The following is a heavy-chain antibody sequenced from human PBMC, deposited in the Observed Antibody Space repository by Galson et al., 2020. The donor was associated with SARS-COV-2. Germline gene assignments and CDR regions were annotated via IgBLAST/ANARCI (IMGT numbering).Heavy chain of an antibody. V-gene: IGHV4-34*01. CDR2: INHSGST. J-gene: IGHJ5*02. CDR1: GGSFSGYY. D-gene: IGHD3-22*01. Sequence: SQTLSLTCAVYGGSFSGYYWSWIRQPPGKGLEWIGEINHSGSTNYNPSLKSQVTISVDTSKNQFSLKLSSVTAADTAVYYCARGLYYYDSSGYGTNWFDPWGQGTLVTVSS. CDR3: ARGLYYYDSSGYGTNWFDP.